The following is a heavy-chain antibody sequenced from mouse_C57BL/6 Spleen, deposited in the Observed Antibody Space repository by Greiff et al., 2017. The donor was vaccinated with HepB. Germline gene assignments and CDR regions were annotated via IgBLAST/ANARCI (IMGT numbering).Heavy chain of an antibody. Sequence: QVQLQQSGAELVRPGASVTLSCKASGYTFTDYEMHWVKQTPVHGLEWIGAIDPETGGTAYNQKFKGKAILTADKSSSTAYMELRSLTSEDSAVYYCTREKRAWFAYWGQGTLVTVSA. CDR2: IDPETGGT. CDR1: GYTFTDYE. V-gene: IGHV1-15*01. J-gene: IGHJ3*01. CDR3: TREKRAWFAY.